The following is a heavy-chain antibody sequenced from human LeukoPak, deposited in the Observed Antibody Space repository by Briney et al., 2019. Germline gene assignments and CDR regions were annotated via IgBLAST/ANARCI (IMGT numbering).Heavy chain of an antibody. D-gene: IGHD6-13*01. CDR2: ISGSGGST. V-gene: IGHV3-23*01. CDR1: GFSFSTYA. CDR3: AREGSSSWSVDY. Sequence: PGGSLRLSCAASGFSFSTYAMTWVRQAPGKGLEWVSVISGSGGSTSYADSVKGRFTISRDNAKNSMYLQMNSLRVDDTAVYYCAREGSSSWSVDYWGQGTLVTVSS. J-gene: IGHJ4*02.